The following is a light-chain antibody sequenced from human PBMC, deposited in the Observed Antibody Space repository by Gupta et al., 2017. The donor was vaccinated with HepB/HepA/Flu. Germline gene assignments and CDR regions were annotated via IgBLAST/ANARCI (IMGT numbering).Light chain of an antibody. V-gene: IGLV2-11*01. CDR3: CSYAGSYAYV. Sequence: QSALTQPRSVSGSPGQSVTLHCTGTSSDVGGYNYVSWYQQHPGKAPKLMIYDVSKRPSGVPDRFSGSKSGNTASLTISGLQAEDEADYYCCSYAGSYAYVFGTGTKVTVL. J-gene: IGLJ1*01. CDR1: SSDVGGYNY. CDR2: DVS.